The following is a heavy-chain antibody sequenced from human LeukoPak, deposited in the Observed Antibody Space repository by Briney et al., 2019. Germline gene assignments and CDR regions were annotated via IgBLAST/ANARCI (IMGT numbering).Heavy chain of an antibody. D-gene: IGHD3-16*02. J-gene: IGHJ4*02. Sequence: GGSLRLSCAASGFTFSSYSMNWVRQAPGKGLEWVSGIRGGGGGTHYADSVKGRFIISRDNSKNTLYLQMNSLRAEDTAVYYCAKALTFGGVIVPNFDYWGQGTLVTVSS. CDR2: IRGGGGGT. CDR1: GFTFSSYS. V-gene: IGHV3-23*01. CDR3: AKALTFGGVIVPNFDY.